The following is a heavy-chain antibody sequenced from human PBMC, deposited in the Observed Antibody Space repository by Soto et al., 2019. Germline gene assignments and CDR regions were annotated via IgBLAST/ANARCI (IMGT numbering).Heavy chain of an antibody. D-gene: IGHD3-10*01. J-gene: IGHJ6*02. Sequence: QVQLVESGGGVVQPGRSLRLSCAASGFTFSSYGMHWVRQAPGKGLEWVAVISYDGSNKYYADSVKGRFTISRDNSKNTLYLQMNSLRAEDTAVYYCATGGGIIYYYYGMDVWGQGTTVTVSS. CDR1: GFTFSSYG. CDR3: ATGGGIIYYYYGMDV. V-gene: IGHV3-30*03. CDR2: ISYDGSNK.